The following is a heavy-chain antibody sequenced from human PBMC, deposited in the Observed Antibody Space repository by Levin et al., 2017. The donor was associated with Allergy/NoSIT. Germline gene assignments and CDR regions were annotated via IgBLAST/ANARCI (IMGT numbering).Heavy chain of an antibody. CDR1: GITFSRYW. CDR3: ASFSSGWVGYFDL. CDR2: IKQDGSEK. Sequence: PGESLKISCAVSGITFSRYWMSWVRQAPGKGLEWVANIKQDGSEKYYLDSVKGRFTISRDNAKNSQYLQMNILRDEDSAMYYCASFSSGWVGYFDLWGRGTLVVVSS. D-gene: IGHD6-19*01. V-gene: IGHV3-7*01. J-gene: IGHJ2*01.